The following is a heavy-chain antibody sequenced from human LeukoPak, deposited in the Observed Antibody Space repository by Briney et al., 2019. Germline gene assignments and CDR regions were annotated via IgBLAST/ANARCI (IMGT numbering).Heavy chain of an antibody. Sequence: GGSLRLSCAASGFTFSSYWMSWVRQAPGKGLEWVANIKQDGSEKYYVDSVKGRFTISRDNAKNSLYLQMNSLRAEDTAVYYCARGSGDYDLGAFDIWGQGTMVTVSS. CDR2: IKQDGSEK. J-gene: IGHJ3*02. CDR3: ARGSGDYDLGAFDI. V-gene: IGHV3-7*03. CDR1: GFTFSSYW. D-gene: IGHD4-17*01.